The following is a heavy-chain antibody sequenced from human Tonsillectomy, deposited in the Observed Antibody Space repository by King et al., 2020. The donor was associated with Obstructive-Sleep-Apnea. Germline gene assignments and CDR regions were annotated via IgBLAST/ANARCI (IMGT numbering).Heavy chain of an antibody. CDR1: GFTFSNAW. J-gene: IGHJ6*02. CDR2: IKSKTDGGTT. V-gene: IGHV3-15*01. CDR3: TTGVYIVATMEYYYGMDV. D-gene: IGHD5-12*01. Sequence: VQLVESGGGLVKPGGSLRLSCAASGFTFSNAWMSWVRQAPGKGLEWVGRIKSKTDGGTTDYAAPVKGRFTISRDDSKNTLYLQMNSLKTEDTAVYYCTTGVYIVATMEYYYGMDVWGQGTTVTVSS.